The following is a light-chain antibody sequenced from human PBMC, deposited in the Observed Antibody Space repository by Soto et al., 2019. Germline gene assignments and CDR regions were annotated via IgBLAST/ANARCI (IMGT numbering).Light chain of an antibody. J-gene: IGLJ1*01. CDR1: SIDVGGSNY. V-gene: IGLV2-11*01. CDR3: CSYAVTFYV. CDR2: DVS. Sequence: QSALNQPRSVSGSPGQSGPISFTGPSIDVGGSNYVSWYQQHPGKAPKLMIYDVSERPSGVPDRFSGSKSGNTASLTISGLQAEDEADYYCCSYAVTFYVFGTGTKVTVL.